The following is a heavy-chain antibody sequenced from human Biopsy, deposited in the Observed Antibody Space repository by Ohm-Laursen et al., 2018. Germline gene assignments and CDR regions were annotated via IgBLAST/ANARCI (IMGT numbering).Heavy chain of an antibody. V-gene: IGHV1-46*01. CDR3: ARLLQTDGDGFWSGYYDY. CDR1: GYTFTDYS. Sequence: GASVKVSCKASGYTFTDYSPHWVRQAPGQGLEWMGIINPVGGSTNYAQKFQGRVTLTTDTSTSTVHMELRSLRSDDTAVYYCARLLQTDGDGFWSGYYDYWGQGTLVTVSS. D-gene: IGHD3-3*01. CDR2: INPVGGST. J-gene: IGHJ4*02.